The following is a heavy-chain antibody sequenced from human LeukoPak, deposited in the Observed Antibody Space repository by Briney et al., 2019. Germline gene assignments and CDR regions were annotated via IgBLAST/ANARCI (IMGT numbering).Heavy chain of an antibody. D-gene: IGHD3-10*01. V-gene: IGHV3-21*01. J-gene: IGHJ4*02. CDR2: ITSTSNHI. CDR3: ARVYSANGYGSGYYDY. CDR1: GFTFSTYD. Sequence: GGSLRLSCVASGFTFSTYDMNWVRQAPGKGLEWVSAITSTSNHINYADSVKGRCTISRDSANNSLYLQMNSLRAEDPAVYYCARVYSANGYGSGYYDYWGQGTLVTVSS.